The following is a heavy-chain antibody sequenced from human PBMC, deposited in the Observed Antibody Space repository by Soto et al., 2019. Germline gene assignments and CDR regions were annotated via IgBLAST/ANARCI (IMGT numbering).Heavy chain of an antibody. J-gene: IGHJ5*02. D-gene: IGHD1-26*01. CDR1: GCSVNIGTYY. Sequence: PSETLSLTCTVPGCSVNIGTYYWSWIRQPPGKGLEWIGFIHYSGSTNYNPSLKSRVTISVDTSKNQFSLKLSSVTAADTAVYYCARGLPTLRGHKLQVSCWFDPWGQGTLVTASS. CDR3: ARGLPTLRGHKLQVSCWFDP. V-gene: IGHV4-61*01. CDR2: IHYSGST.